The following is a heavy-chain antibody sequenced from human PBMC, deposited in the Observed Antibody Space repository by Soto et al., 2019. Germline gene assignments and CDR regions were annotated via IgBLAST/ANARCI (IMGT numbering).Heavy chain of an antibody. CDR3: ARGGVVIISHYYYGMDV. CDR1: GYTFTSYH. D-gene: IGHD3-3*01. V-gene: IGHV1-46*01. Sequence: ASEKVSCKASGYTFTSYHMHWVRQAPGQGLEWMGIINPSGGSTSYAQKFQGRVTMTRDTSTSTVYMELSSLRSEDTAVYYCARGGVVIISHYYYGMDVWGQGTTVTVSS. J-gene: IGHJ6*02. CDR2: INPSGGST.